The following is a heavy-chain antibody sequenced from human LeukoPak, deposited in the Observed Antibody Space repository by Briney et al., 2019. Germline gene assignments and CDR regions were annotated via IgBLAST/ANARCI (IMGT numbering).Heavy chain of an antibody. V-gene: IGHV3-21*01. CDR1: GFTFSSYS. J-gene: IGHJ4*02. D-gene: IGHD6-19*01. CDR2: ISSSSSYI. Sequence: PGGSLRLSCTASGFTFSSYSMNWVRQAPGKGLEWVSSISSSSSYIYYADSVKGRFTISRDNAKNSLYLQMNSLRAEDTAVYYCARDSSGWYVFDYWGQGTLVTVSS. CDR3: ARDSSGWYVFDY.